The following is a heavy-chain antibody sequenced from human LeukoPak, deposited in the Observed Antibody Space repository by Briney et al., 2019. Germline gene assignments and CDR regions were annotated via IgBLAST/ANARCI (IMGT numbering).Heavy chain of an antibody. CDR2: IRYDGSNK. CDR3: AKESPYLQSLYSSSSNWFDP. J-gene: IGHJ5*02. V-gene: IGHV3-30*02. CDR1: RFTFSSYG. D-gene: IGHD6-6*01. Sequence: GGSLRLSCAASRFTFSSYGMHWVRQAPGKGLEWVAFIRYDGSNKYYADSVKGRFTISRDNSKNTLYLQMNSLRAEDTAVYYCAKESPYLQSLYSSSSNWFDPWGQGTLVTVSS.